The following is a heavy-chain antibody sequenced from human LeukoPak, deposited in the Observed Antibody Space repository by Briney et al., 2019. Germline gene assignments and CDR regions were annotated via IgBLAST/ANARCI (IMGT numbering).Heavy chain of an antibody. CDR1: GFTFSSYG. CDR3: AKDAATRYSYGRYYFDY. J-gene: IGHJ4*02. V-gene: IGHV3-30*18. D-gene: IGHD5-18*01. Sequence: GRSLRLSCAASGFTFSSYGMHWVRQAPGKGLEWVAVISYDGSNKYYADSVKGRFTISRDNSKNTLYLQMNSLRAEDTAVYYCAKDAATRYSYGRYYFDYWGQGTLVTVSS. CDR2: ISYDGSNK.